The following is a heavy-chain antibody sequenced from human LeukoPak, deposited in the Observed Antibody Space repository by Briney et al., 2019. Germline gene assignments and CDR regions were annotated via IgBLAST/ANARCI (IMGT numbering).Heavy chain of an antibody. CDR3: AREGSVVSTDAFDI. CDR2: IYYSGST. D-gene: IGHD2-15*01. CDR1: GGSISSYY. J-gene: IGHJ3*02. V-gene: IGHV4-59*01. Sequence: SETLSLTCTVSGGSISSYYWSWIRRPPGKGLEWIGYIYYSGSTNYNPSLKSRVTISVDTSKNQFSLKLSSVTAADTAVYYCAREGSVVSTDAFDIWGQGTMVTVSS.